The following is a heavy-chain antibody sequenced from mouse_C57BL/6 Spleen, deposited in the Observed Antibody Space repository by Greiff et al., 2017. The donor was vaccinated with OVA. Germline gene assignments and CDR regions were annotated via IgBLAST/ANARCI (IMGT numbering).Heavy chain of an antibody. Sequence: QVQLQQPGAELVRPGTSVKLSCTASGYTFTSYWMHWVKQRPGQGIEWIGVIDPSDSYTNYNQNFKGKATFTVDTSSSTAYMQLRSLSSDDSAVYYCARRGDGNAYYYAMDYWGQGTSVTVSS. D-gene: IGHD2-1*01. CDR1: GYTFTSYW. CDR3: ARRGDGNAYYYAMDY. J-gene: IGHJ4*01. V-gene: IGHV1-59*01. CDR2: IDPSDSYT.